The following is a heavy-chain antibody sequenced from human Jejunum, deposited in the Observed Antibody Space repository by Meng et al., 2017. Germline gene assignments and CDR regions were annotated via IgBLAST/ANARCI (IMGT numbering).Heavy chain of an antibody. CDR1: GFIFSDYR. V-gene: IGHV3-21*01. CDR3: AKDSEPTERYYAGSDY. D-gene: IGHD3-10*01. J-gene: IGHJ4*02. Sequence: GGSLRLSCVASGFIFSDYRMNWVRQAPGKGLEWVSSITRSGRDIYYTDSVKGRFSVSRDNTKNSLYLQMKSLRAADTAVYYCAKDSEPTERYYAGSDYWGQGTLVTVSS. CDR2: ITRSGRDI.